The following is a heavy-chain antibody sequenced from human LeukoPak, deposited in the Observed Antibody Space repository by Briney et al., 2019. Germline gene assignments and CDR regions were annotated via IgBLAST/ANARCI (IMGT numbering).Heavy chain of an antibody. CDR1: GVSISRGGYY. CDR2: IYHSGST. V-gene: IGHV4-30-2*01. D-gene: IGHD2-2*01. CDR3: ARGPTSASCYHP. Sequence: SETLSLICAVSGVSISRGGYYWSWIRHPPGEVLDWIGYIYHSGSTYYNPSLKSRDTISVDRSKNQFSLKLSSVTAADTAVYFFARGPTSASCYHPWAQGALHPVSS. J-gene: IGHJ5*02.